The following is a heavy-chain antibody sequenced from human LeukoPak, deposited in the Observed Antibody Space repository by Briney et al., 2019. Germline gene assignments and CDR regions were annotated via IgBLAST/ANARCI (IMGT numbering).Heavy chain of an antibody. CDR1: GYRFTGYY. CDR3: ARDAISRGIIDY. CDR2: INPDSGGT. J-gene: IGHJ4*02. V-gene: IGHV1-2*02. Sequence: GASVKVSCKASGYRFTGYYVHWVRQAPGQGLEWMGWINPDSGGTNFAQRFQGRATLTRDTSISTAYMELSRLTSDDTVVYYCARDAISRGIIDYWGQGTLVTVSS. D-gene: IGHD3-10*01.